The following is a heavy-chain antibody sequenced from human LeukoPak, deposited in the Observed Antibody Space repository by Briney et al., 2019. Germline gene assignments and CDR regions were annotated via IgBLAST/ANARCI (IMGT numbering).Heavy chain of an antibody. J-gene: IGHJ5*02. CDR1: GGTFSSYA. Sequence: SVKVSCKASGGTFSSYAISWVLQAPGQGLEWMGRIIPIFGTANYAQKFQGRVTITTDESTSTAYMELSSLRSEDTAVYYCARDRDDYVSVNWFDPWGQGTLVTVSS. CDR3: ARDRDDYVSVNWFDP. V-gene: IGHV1-69*05. CDR2: IIPIFGTA. D-gene: IGHD4-17*01.